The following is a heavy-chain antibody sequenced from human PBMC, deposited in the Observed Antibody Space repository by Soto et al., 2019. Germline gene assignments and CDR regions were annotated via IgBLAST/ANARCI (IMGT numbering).Heavy chain of an antibody. CDR2: IYYSGST. J-gene: IGHJ6*02. Sequence: SETLSLTCTVSGGSISSGGYYWSWIRQHPGKGLEWIGYIYYSGSTYYNPSLKSRVTISVDTSNNQFSLKRSSVTAAETAVYYCARDNGRAYGMDVWGQGTTVTVSS. CDR1: GGSISSGGYY. V-gene: IGHV4-31*03. CDR3: ARDNGRAYGMDV.